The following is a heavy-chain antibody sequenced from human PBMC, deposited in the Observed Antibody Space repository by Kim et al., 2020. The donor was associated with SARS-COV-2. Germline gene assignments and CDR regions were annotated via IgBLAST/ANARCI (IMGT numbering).Heavy chain of an antibody. CDR1: GFTVSSNY. CDR3: ASADYYDSSGYYPGGAFDI. V-gene: IGHV3-53*01. CDR2: IYSGGST. D-gene: IGHD3-22*01. Sequence: GGSLRLSCAASGFTVSSNYMSWVRQAPGKGLEWVSVIYSGGSTYYADSVKGRFTISRDNSKNTLYFQMNSLRAEDTAVYYCASADYYDSSGYYPGGAFDIWGQGTMVTVSS. J-gene: IGHJ3*02.